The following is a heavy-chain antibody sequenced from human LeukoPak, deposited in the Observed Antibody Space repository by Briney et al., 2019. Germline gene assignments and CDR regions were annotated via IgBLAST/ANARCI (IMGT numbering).Heavy chain of an antibody. D-gene: IGHD3-22*01. J-gene: IGHJ3*02. CDR1: GFTFSSYG. Sequence: GGSLRLSCAASGFTFSSYGMHWVRQAPGKGLEWVAFIRYDGSNKYYADSVKGRFTISRDNSKNTLYLQMNSLRAEDTAVYYCAKFLVAVITSPLNAFDIWGQGTMVTVSS. CDR3: AKFLVAVITSPLNAFDI. CDR2: IRYDGSNK. V-gene: IGHV3-30*02.